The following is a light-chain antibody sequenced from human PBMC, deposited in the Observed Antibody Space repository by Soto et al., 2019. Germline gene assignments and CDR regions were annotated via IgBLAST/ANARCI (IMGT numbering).Light chain of an antibody. Sequence: SSELTQPPSVSVAPGKTARITCGGNNIGSKSVHWYQQKPGQAPVLVIYYDSDRPSGIPERFSGSNSGNTATLTISRVEAGDEADYYCQVWASSSDHVVFGGGTKLTVL. J-gene: IGLJ2*01. CDR2: YDS. CDR3: QVWASSSDHVV. CDR1: NIGSKS. V-gene: IGLV3-21*04.